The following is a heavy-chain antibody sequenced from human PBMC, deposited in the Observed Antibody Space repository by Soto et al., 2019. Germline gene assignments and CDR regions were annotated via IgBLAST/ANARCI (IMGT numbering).Heavy chain of an antibody. V-gene: IGHV1-69*01. D-gene: IGHD5-18*01. CDR1: GGTFSSYG. Sequence: QVQLVQSGAEVKKPGSSVKVSCKASGGTFSSYGISWVRQAPGQGLEWMGGIIPIFGTPNYAQQFQGRVTITADESTRTAYMELSSLRSDDTAGYYCARPLERGYTYGFIYWGQGTLVTVSS. CDR2: IIPIFGTP. J-gene: IGHJ4*02. CDR3: ARPLERGYTYGFIY.